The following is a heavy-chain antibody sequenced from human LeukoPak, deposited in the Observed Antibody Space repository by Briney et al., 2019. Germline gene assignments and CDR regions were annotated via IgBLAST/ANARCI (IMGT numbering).Heavy chain of an antibody. J-gene: IGHJ4*02. CDR2: IRYDGSNK. Sequence: PGGSLRLSCAASGFTFSSYGMHWVRQAPGKGLEWVAFIRYDGSNKYYADSVKGRFTISRDNSKNTLDLQMNSLRAEDTAVYYCAKDPGDIVLMVYAMGNYYFDYWGQGTLVTVSS. CDR1: GFTFSSYG. V-gene: IGHV3-30*02. D-gene: IGHD2-8*01. CDR3: AKDPGDIVLMVYAMGNYYFDY.